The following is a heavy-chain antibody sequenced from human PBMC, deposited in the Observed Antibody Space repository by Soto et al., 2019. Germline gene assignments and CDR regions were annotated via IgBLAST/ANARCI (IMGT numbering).Heavy chain of an antibody. D-gene: IGHD1-26*01. CDR2: ISWNSGSI. J-gene: IGHJ4*02. CDR1: GFTFDDYA. CDR3: AKGLGELGRRGGADY. V-gene: IGHV3-9*01. Sequence: EVQLVESGGGLVQPGRSLRLSCAASGFTFDDYAMHWVRQAPGKGLEWVSGISWNSGSIGYADSVKGRFTISRDNAKNSLHLHMNSLRADDTALYYCAKGLGELGRRGGADYWGQGTLVTVSS.